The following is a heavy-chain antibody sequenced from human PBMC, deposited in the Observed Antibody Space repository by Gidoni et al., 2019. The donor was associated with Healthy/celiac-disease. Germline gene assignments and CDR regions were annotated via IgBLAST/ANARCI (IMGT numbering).Heavy chain of an antibody. J-gene: IGHJ3*02. CDR2: INHSGSA. V-gene: IGHV4-34*01. Sequence: QVQLQQWGAGRLKPSETRSLTCAVYGGSFGGYYWSWSRQPPGKGLEWIGEINHSGSANSNPSLKSRVTISVDSSKNLFSLKLSSVTAADTAVYYCARSFWFGELLSADAFDIWGQGTMVTVSS. CDR3: ARSFWFGELLSADAFDI. D-gene: IGHD3-10*01. CDR1: GGSFGGYY.